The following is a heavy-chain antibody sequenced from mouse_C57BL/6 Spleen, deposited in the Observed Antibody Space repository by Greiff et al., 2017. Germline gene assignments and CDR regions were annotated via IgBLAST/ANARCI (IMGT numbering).Heavy chain of an antibody. V-gene: IGHV3-6*01. Sequence: EVQLQESGPGLVKPSQSLSLTCSVSGYSFTSGSYWNCLRQLPGNKLEWMGYISYDGCNNYHPSLKNRISITRDTSKNQFFLKLNSVTSEDAATYYWARGDRRYFDVWGTGTTVTVSS. D-gene: IGHD2-14*01. CDR2: ISYDGCN. CDR1: GYSFTSGSY. J-gene: IGHJ1*03. CDR3: ARGDRRYFDV.